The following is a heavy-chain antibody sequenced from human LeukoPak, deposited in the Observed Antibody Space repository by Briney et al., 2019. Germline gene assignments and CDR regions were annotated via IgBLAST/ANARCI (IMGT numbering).Heavy chain of an antibody. CDR2: IRGSGDRT. D-gene: IGHD1-26*01. Sequence: GGSLRLSCAASGFTVSSNYMNWVRQAPGKGLEWVSAIRGSGDRTHYADSVKGRFTISRDNSKNTLYLQMNSLRAEDTAVYYCAKDSKIVGATFRSYHYMDVWGKGTAVTVSS. V-gene: IGHV3-23*01. CDR1: GFTVSSNY. CDR3: AKDSKIVGATFRSYHYMDV. J-gene: IGHJ6*03.